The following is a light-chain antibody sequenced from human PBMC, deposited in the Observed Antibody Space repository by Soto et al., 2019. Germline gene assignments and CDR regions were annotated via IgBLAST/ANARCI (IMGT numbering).Light chain of an antibody. J-gene: IGKJ1*01. V-gene: IGKV1-12*01. CDR1: QDISSW. CDR2: AAS. Sequence: DIQMTQSPSSVSASVGDRVTITCRASQDISSWLAWYQQKPGEAPHLLIYAASSLQSGVPSRFGGSGSGTDFTLTINSLQPEDFATYYCQQTNHFPWTFGQGTKVEIK. CDR3: QQTNHFPWT.